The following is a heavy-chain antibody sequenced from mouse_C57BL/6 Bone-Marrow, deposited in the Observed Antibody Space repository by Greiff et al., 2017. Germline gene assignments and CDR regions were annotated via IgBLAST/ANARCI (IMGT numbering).Heavy chain of an antibody. D-gene: IGHD2-1*01. Sequence: EVQLQQSGPELVKPGASVKISCKASGYTFTDYYMNWVKQSHGKSLEWIGDINPNNGGTNYNQKFKGKATLTVDKSSSTAYMELRSLTSEDSAVYYCASFPLYYAHNWGQGTTLTVTA. J-gene: IGHJ2*01. CDR1: GYTFTDYY. V-gene: IGHV1-26*01. CDR2: INPNNGGT. CDR3: ASFPLYYAHN.